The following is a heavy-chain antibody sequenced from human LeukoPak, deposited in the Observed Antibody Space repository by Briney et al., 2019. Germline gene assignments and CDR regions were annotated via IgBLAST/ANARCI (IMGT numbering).Heavy chain of an antibody. CDR2: IIPIFGTS. CDR3: AFEGYNYGYN. J-gene: IGHJ4*02. V-gene: IGHV1-69*13. D-gene: IGHD5-18*01. Sequence: GASVKVSCKTSGYTLTDYYMHWVRQAPGQGLEWMGGIIPIFGTSNYAHKFQGRVTITAGESTSTVYMELSSLRSDDTAIYYCAFEGYNYGYNWGQGTLVTVSS. CDR1: GYTLTDYY.